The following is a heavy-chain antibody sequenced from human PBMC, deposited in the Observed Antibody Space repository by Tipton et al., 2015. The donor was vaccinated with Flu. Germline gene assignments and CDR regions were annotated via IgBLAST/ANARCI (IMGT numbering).Heavy chain of an antibody. CDR1: GGSVSSAGYY. V-gene: IGHV4-61*08. CDR2: IYPSGST. D-gene: IGHD3-16*02. Sequence: TLSLTCTVSGGSVSSAGYYWTWIRQPPGKGLEYIGQIYPSGSTNNNPSLKSRVTISVDTSKNQFSLKLSSVTAADTAVYYCARGDTFGGVIVTSDYWGQGTLVTVSS. CDR3: ARGDTFGGVIVTSDY. J-gene: IGHJ4*02.